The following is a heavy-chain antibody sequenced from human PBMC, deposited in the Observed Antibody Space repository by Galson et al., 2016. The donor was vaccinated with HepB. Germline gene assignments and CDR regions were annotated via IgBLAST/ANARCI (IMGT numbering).Heavy chain of an antibody. J-gene: IGHJ5*02. CDR2: ISSASSIK. CDR1: GFTFHTYG. V-gene: IGHV3-48*04. CDR3: ARDYVPGA. D-gene: IGHD3-10*01. Sequence: SLRLSCADSGFTFHTYGMNWVRQALGRGLELVSYISSASSIKYYADSVKGRFTISRDNARHSLHLEMNSLRGEDTDMYYCARDYVPGAWGQGVLVTVSS.